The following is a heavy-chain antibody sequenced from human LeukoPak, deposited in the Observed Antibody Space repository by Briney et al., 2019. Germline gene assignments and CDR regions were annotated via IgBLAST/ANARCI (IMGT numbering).Heavy chain of an antibody. Sequence: GGSLRLSCAASGFTFSNSWMNWVRQAPGKGLVWVSRIKNDGGTSYADSVKGRFTISRDNAKNTLYLQMNSLRAEDTAVYYCLRHLDYWGQGILVTVSS. V-gene: IGHV3-74*01. CDR3: LRHLDY. CDR1: GFTFSNSW. J-gene: IGHJ4*02. CDR2: IKNDGGT. D-gene: IGHD3-3*01.